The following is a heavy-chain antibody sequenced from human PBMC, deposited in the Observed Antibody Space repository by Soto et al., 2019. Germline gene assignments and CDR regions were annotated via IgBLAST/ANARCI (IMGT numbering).Heavy chain of an antibody. CDR3: ARLSGSGSYSTTNYYDYGMDV. D-gene: IGHD3-10*01. V-gene: IGHV5-10-1*01. Sequence: EVQLVQSGAEVNKPGESLRNSCKGSGYSFTSYWISWVRQMPGKGLDWMGRIDHRDSYTNYSPSFRGDVTISADKYISTAYLQWSSRKASDHARYYCARLSGSGSYSTTNYYDYGMDVWGQGTTVTVSS. CDR1: GYSFTSYW. CDR2: IDHRDSYT. J-gene: IGHJ6*02.